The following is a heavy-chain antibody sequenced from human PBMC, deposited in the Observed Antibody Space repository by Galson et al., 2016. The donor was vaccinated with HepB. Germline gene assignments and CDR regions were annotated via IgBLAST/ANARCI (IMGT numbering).Heavy chain of an antibody. J-gene: IGHJ4*02. CDR3: AKRAPAGVKGLLNIDY. Sequence: SLRLSCAASGFTFSSYGMHWVRQAPGKGLEWVAIISYDGRDKYYADSVKGRFTISRDSSKSTLYLHMNSLRPEDTAVYYCAKRAPAGVKGLLNIDYWGQGTRVTVSS. CDR2: ISYDGRDK. V-gene: IGHV3-30*18. D-gene: IGHD6-13*01. CDR1: GFTFSSYG.